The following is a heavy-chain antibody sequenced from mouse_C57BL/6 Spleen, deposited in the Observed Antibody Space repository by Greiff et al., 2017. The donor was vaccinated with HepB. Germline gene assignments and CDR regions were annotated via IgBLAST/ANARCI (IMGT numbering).Heavy chain of an antibody. CDR2: INPGSGGT. CDR3: ARRGTYAMDY. D-gene: IGHD1-1*02. V-gene: IGHV1-54*01. CDR1: GYAFTNYL. J-gene: IGHJ4*01. Sequence: VQLVESGAELVRPGTSVKVSCKASGYAFTNYLIEWVKQRPGQGLEWIGVINPGSGGTNYNEKFKGKATLTADKSSSTAYMQLSSLTSEDSAVYFCARRGTYAMDYWGQGTSVTVSS.